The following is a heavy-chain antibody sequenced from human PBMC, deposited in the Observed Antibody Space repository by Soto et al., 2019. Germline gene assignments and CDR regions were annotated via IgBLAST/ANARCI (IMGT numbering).Heavy chain of an antibody. CDR3: ARVHKNWFDS. J-gene: IGHJ5*01. V-gene: IGHV5-10-1*01. CDR2: IDPSDSYT. CDR1: GYNFTAFW. Sequence: AGESLKISCKASGYNFTAFWIHWVRQMPGKGLEWLGKIDPSDSYTNYSPSFEGHVTISTDNSITTAYLQWSSLRASDTALYFCARVHKNWFDSWAPGILVTVS.